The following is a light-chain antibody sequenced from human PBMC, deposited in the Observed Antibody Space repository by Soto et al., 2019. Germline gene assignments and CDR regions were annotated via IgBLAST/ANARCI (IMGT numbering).Light chain of an antibody. CDR3: QQRRDWPST. J-gene: IGKJ4*01. Sequence: EIVLTQSPATLSLSPGERATLSCRASQSVSSYLAWYQQKPGQAPRLLIYDASSRATGIPARFSGSGSGTDFTLTISSLETEDFAVYSCQQRRDWPSTFGGGTTVQIK. CDR2: DAS. CDR1: QSVSSY. V-gene: IGKV3-11*01.